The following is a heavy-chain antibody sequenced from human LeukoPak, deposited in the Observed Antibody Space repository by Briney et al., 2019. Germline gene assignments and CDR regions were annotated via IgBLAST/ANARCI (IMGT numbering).Heavy chain of an antibody. CDR2: INPNSGGT. Sequence: GASVKVSCKASGYTFTGYYMHWVRQAPGQGLEWMGWINPNSGGTNYAQKFQGRVTMTRDTSISTAYMELSRLRSDDTAVYYCARDGFYYGSGSYSGYHYYYYYMDVWGKGTTVTVSS. CDR3: ARDGFYYGSGSYSGYHYYYYYMDV. D-gene: IGHD3-10*01. CDR1: GYTFTGYY. J-gene: IGHJ6*03. V-gene: IGHV1-2*02.